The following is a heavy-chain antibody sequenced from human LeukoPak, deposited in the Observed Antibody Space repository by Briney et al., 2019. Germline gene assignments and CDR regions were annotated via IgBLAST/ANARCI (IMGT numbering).Heavy chain of an antibody. D-gene: IGHD3-3*01. V-gene: IGHV4-4*07. Sequence: PSETLSLTCTVSGGSISSYYWSWIRQPAGKGLEWIGRIYTSGSTNYNPSLKSRVTMSVDTSKNQFSLKLSSVTAADTAVYYCVALRLGYDLWSDSKWDNWFDPWGQGTLVTFSS. CDR3: VALRLGYDLWSDSKWDNWFDP. J-gene: IGHJ5*02. CDR2: IYTSGST. CDR1: GGSISSYY.